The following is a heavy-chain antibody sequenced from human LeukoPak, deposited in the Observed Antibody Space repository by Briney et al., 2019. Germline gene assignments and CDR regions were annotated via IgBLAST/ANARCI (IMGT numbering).Heavy chain of an antibody. J-gene: IGHJ6*03. CDR3: ARHDGGYDESYYYYYMDV. CDR1: GGSISSYY. D-gene: IGHD5-12*01. CDR2: IYYSGST. V-gene: IGHV4-59*08. Sequence: SETLSLTCTVSGGSISSYYWSWIRQPPGKGLEWIGYIYYSGSTNYNPSLKSRVTISVKTSKNQFSLKLSSVTAADTAVYYCARHDGGYDESYYYYYMDVWGKGTTVTISS.